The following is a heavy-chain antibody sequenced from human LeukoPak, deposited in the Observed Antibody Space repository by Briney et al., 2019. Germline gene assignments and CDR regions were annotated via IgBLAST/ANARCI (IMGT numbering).Heavy chain of an antibody. D-gene: IGHD4-11*01. CDR3: ARISTVTTWSFGY. CDR1: GGSVSSGSSF. CDR2: IYYSGST. Sequence: PSETLSLTCTVSGGSVSSGSSFWSWIRQPPGKGLEWIGYIYYSGSTNYNPSLKSRVTISVDTSKNQFSLKLSSVTAADTAVYYCARISTVTTWSFGYWGQGTLVTVSS. V-gene: IGHV4-61*01. J-gene: IGHJ4*02.